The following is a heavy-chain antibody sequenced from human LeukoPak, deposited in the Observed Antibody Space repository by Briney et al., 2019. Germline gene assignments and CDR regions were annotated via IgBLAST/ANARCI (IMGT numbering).Heavy chain of an antibody. CDR2: ISGSGHDI. V-gene: IGHV3-11*01. Sequence: GGSLRLSCATSEFIFSGYYMSWIRQAPGKGLEWVSYISGSGHDISYADSVKGRFTISRDNAKGSLYLQMNSLRAADTAVYYCGTHAGRTGSDDWGQGTLVTVSS. J-gene: IGHJ4*02. D-gene: IGHD3/OR15-3a*01. CDR3: GTHAGRTGSDD. CDR1: EFIFSGYY.